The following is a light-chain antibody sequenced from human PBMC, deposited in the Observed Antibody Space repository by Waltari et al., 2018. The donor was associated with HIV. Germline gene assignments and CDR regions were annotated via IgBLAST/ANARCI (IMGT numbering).Light chain of an antibody. Sequence: SYELTQPPSASVSPGQPARIACSGDALPQQYVYWYQRKAGHVPGPVIPGASQTPSGVSEGFSASTPGTTSTLTISGAQVEDESDYFCFSTDNRGAQRVFGGGTKLTVL. CDR2: GAS. V-gene: IGLV3-10*01. J-gene: IGLJ3*02. CDR3: FSTDNRGAQRV. CDR1: ALPQQY.